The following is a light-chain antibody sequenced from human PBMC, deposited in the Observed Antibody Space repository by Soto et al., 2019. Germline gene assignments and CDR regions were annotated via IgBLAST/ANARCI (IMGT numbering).Light chain of an antibody. CDR1: QSMSSN. Sequence: EIVMTQSPATLSVSPGERATLSCRASQSMSSNLAWYQQRPGQAPRLLIYGASTRATGIPARFGGSGSGTDFTLTIRRLEPEDFAVYYCQQYGSSSWTFGQGTKVDIK. V-gene: IGKV3-15*01. J-gene: IGKJ1*01. CDR2: GAS. CDR3: QQYGSSSWT.